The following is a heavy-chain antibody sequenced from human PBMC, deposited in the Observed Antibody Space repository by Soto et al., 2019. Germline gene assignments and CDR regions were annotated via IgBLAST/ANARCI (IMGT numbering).Heavy chain of an antibody. V-gene: IGHV3-30*18. CDR3: AKENQHLVHDY. Sequence: QPGGSLRLSCAASGFTFRNYGMHWVRQAPGKGLEWVAVISHDGSDKYYADSMKGRFIISGDNSENTLFLNMNSLKPEDTAVYYCAKENQHLVHDYWGQGTLVTVSS. J-gene: IGHJ4*02. CDR1: GFTFRNYG. CDR2: ISHDGSDK. D-gene: IGHD6-13*01.